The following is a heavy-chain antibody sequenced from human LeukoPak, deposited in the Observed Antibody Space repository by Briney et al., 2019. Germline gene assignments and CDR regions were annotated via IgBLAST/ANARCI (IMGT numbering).Heavy chain of an antibody. CDR1: GFTFSSYW. J-gene: IGHJ4*02. CDR2: INSDGST. CDR3: ARGTVTHYFDY. V-gene: IGHV3-74*01. D-gene: IGHD4-11*01. Sequence: GGSLRLSCAASGFTFSSYWMHWVRQAPGKGLVWVSRINSDGSTNYADSVKGRFTIPRDNAKNTLYLQMNSLRAEDMAVYYCARGTVTHYFDYWGQGALVTVSS.